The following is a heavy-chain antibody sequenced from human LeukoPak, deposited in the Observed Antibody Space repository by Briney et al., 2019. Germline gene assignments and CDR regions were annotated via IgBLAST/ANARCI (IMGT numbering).Heavy chain of an antibody. CDR2: IYYSGST. CDR3: PREGGYSHGVTDY. D-gene: IGHD5-18*01. V-gene: IGHV4-59*01. CDR1: GGSISSYY. Sequence: PSETLSLTCTVSGGSISSYYWSWIRQPPGKGLEWIGYIYYSGSTNYNPSLKSRVTISVDTSKNQFSLQLSSVTAADTAVCFCPREGGYSHGVTDYWGQGTLVTVSS. J-gene: IGHJ4*02.